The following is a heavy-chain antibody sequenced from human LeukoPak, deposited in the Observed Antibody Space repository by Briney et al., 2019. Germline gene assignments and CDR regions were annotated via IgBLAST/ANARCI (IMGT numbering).Heavy chain of an antibody. CDR1: GFTFLSSG. D-gene: IGHD3-22*01. J-gene: IGHJ4*02. Sequence: GGSLRLSCAAPGFTFLSSGMSWVRQAPGKVLAYDSAVGRSGSNTYYADSVKGRFTISRDNSKNTLYLQMSSLRAEGTAVYYCAKTVVLITPYYFDYWGQGTLVTVSS. CDR3: AKTVVLITPYYFDY. V-gene: IGHV3-23*01. CDR2: VGRSGSNT.